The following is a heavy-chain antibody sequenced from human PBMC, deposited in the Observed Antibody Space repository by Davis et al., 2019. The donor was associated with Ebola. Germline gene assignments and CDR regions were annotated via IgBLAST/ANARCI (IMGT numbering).Heavy chain of an antibody. V-gene: IGHV3-48*04. CDR3: ARDLYEWLLYRRDYYYYMDV. D-gene: IGHD3-3*01. CDR1: GFTFSSYS. J-gene: IGHJ6*03. Sequence: PGGSLRLSCAASGFTFSSYSMNWVRQAPGKGLEWVSYISSSSSTIYYADSVKGRFTISRDNAKNSLYLQMNSLRAEDTAVYYCARDLYEWLLYRRDYYYYMDVWGKGTTVTVSS. CDR2: ISSSSSTI.